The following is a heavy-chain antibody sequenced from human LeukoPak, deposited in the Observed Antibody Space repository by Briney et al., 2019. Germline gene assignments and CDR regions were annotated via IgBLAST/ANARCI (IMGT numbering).Heavy chain of an antibody. CDR1: GGSFSGYY. V-gene: IGHV4-34*01. Sequence: SETLSLTCAVYGGSFSGYYWSWILQPPGKGLEWIVYIYHSGSTYYNPSLKSRVTISVDRSKNQFSLKLSSVTAADTAVYYCARTAEYSYYYDSSGYYLDYWGQGTLVTVSS. J-gene: IGHJ4*02. CDR3: ARTAEYSYYYDSSGYYLDY. CDR2: IYHSGST. D-gene: IGHD3-22*01.